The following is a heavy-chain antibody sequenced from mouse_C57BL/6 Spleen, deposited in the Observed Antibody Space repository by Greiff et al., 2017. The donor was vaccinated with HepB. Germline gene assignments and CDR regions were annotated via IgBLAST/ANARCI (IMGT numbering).Heavy chain of an antibody. J-gene: IGHJ2*01. CDR1: GFSFNTYA. V-gene: IGHV10-1*01. D-gene: IGHD1-1*01. CDR2: IRSKSNNYAT. Sequence: DVQLQESGGGLVQPKGSLKLSCAASGFSFNTYAMNWVRQAPGKGLEWVARIRSKSNNYATYYADSVKDRFTISRDDSESMLYLQMNNLKTEDTAMYYCVRGRYCGTFGYFDYWGQGTTLTVSS. CDR3: VRGRYCGTFGYFDY.